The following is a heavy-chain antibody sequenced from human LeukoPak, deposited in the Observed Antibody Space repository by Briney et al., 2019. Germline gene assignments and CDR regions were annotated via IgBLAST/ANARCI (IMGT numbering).Heavy chain of an antibody. CDR2: FSSSGGST. D-gene: IGHD2-15*01. V-gene: IGHV3-23*01. J-gene: IGHJ4*02. Sequence: GGSLRLSCAASGFNFSSYAMTWVRQAPGKGLEWVSTFSSSGGSTYYADSVKGRFTISRDSSKNTLFLQMNSLRAEDTAVYYCAKYCSGGNCYSGLYWGQGTLVTVSS. CDR3: AKYCSGGNCYSGLY. CDR1: GFNFSSYA.